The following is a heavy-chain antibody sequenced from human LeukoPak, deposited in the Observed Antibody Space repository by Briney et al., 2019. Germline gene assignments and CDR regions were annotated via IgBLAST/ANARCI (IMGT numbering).Heavy chain of an antibody. J-gene: IGHJ6*03. CDR2: IPDSGST. CDR3: ARVIMSSLYYYYMDV. CDR1: GGSISSYY. V-gene: IGHV4-59*01. Sequence: PSETLSLTCTVSGGSISSYYWSWIRQPPGKGLEWIGYIPDSGSTNYNPSLKSRVTISVDTSKNKFSLKLSSVTAADTAVYYCARVIMSSLYYYYMDVWGKGTTVTVSS. D-gene: IGHD3-3*01.